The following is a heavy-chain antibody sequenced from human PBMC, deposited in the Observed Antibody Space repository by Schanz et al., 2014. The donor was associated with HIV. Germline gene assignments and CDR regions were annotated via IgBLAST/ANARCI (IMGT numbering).Heavy chain of an antibody. CDR3: AKPEYDSRGNSQSHFDS. Sequence: VQLLDSGGGLVQPGGSLRLSCIASGFTFNNYAMTWVRQAPGKGLEWVAVISYDGRNKYFADSVKGRFTISRDNSKNTLYLQMTTLRTEDTAVYYCAKPEYDSRGNSQSHFDSWGQGTLVTVSP. D-gene: IGHD3-22*01. J-gene: IGHJ4*02. V-gene: IGHV3-30*18. CDR1: GFTFNNYA. CDR2: ISYDGRNK.